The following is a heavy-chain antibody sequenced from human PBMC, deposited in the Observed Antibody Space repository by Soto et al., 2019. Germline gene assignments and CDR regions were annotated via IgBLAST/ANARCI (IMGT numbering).Heavy chain of an antibody. V-gene: IGHV3-30*18. J-gene: IGHJ4*02. D-gene: IGHD6-19*01. CDR2: ISYDGSNK. Sequence: QVQLVESGGGVVQPGRSLRLSCAASGFTFSSYGIHWVRQAPGKGLEWVADISYDGSNKYYADSVKGRFTISRDNSKNSVYLQMNSLRVEDTAVFYCAKESTSGWSSAGPFGYWGQGTLVTVSS. CDR3: AKESTSGWSSAGPFGY. CDR1: GFTFSSYG.